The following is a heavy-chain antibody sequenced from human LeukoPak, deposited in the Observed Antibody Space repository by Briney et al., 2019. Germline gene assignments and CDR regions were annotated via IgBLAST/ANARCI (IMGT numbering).Heavy chain of an antibody. Sequence: SETLSLTCAVYGGSLSGYYSSWIRQPPRRGLEWIGEINHSGCNNLNPPLKRRVPISVDTSKNQCSLKLSSVTAADTAVYNWARQATPVGATIDYWGQGTLGTVSS. CDR3: ARQATPVGATIDY. CDR2: INHSGCN. V-gene: IGHV4-34*01. CDR1: GGSLSGYY. D-gene: IGHD1-26*01. J-gene: IGHJ4*02.